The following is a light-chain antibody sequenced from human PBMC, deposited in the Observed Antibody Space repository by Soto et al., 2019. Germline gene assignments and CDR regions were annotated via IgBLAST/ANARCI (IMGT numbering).Light chain of an antibody. V-gene: IGKV1-12*01. CDR2: CAT. J-gene: IGKJ4*02. CDR3: QEDIGFPPVRE. Sequence: DIQMTQSPSSVSASVGDTVSITYRSTHMSGGWVFWYQQKAGQAPKALIYCATLLQTGVPSRFSGSCSGTDLTPTSMSLQAEDFTIYYRQEDIGFPPVREFGGGTKV. CDR1: HMSGGW.